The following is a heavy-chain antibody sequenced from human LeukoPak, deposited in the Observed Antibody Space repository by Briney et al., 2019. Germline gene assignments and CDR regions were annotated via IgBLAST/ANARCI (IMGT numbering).Heavy chain of an antibody. CDR1: GFTFKNYG. J-gene: IGHJ4*02. V-gene: IGHV3-30*18. Sequence: GGSLRLSCAASGFTFKNYGMHWVRQAPGKGLEWVAVISYDGSIKYYADSVKGRFTISRDNSKDTLYLQMDTLRAEDSAVYYCAKVYFDILTGYYRGPNFDYWGQGTLVTVSS. CDR2: ISYDGSIK. CDR3: AKVYFDILTGYYRGPNFDY. D-gene: IGHD3-9*01.